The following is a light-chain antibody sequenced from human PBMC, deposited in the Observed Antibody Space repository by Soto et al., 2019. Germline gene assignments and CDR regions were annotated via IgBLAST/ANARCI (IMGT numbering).Light chain of an antibody. CDR3: CSYAGRPRYV. Sequence: QSALTQPRSVSGSPGQSVTISCTGTSSDVGGYNYVSWYQQHPGKAPKVMIYDVSERPSGVPDRFSGSKSGNTASLTISGLQDEDDADYYCCSYAGRPRYVFGTGTKLTVL. J-gene: IGLJ1*01. CDR2: DVS. CDR1: SSDVGGYNY. V-gene: IGLV2-11*01.